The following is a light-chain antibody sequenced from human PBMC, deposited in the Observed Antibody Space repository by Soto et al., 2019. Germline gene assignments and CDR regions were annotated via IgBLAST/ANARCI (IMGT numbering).Light chain of an antibody. CDR3: SSYTSSSTDVV. Sequence: QSALTQPASVSGSPGQSITISCTGTSSDVGGYNYVSWYQQHPGKAPKLMIYEVSNRPSGVSNRFSGSKSGNTASLTISGPQAEDEADYSCSSYTSSSTDVVFGGGTKLTVL. CDR2: EVS. CDR1: SSDVGGYNY. J-gene: IGLJ2*01. V-gene: IGLV2-14*01.